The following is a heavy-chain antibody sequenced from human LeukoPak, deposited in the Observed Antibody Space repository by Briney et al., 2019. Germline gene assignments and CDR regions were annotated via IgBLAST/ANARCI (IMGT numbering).Heavy chain of an antibody. D-gene: IGHD3-22*01. CDR3: ARGPRYYYDSSGYSYFDY. J-gene: IGHJ4*02. V-gene: IGHV3-7*01. Sequence: QPGGSLRLSCVASGFSFSTYWMSWVRQAPGKGLDWVANIKQVGSEKYYVDSVKGRFTISRDNAKNSLYLQMNSLRAEDTAVYYCARGPRYYYDSSGYSYFDYWGQGTLVTVSS. CDR1: GFSFSTYW. CDR2: IKQVGSEK.